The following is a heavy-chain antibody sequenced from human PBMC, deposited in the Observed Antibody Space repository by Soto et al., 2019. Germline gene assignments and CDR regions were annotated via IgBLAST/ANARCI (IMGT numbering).Heavy chain of an antibody. CDR1: GDSISSSSYY. CDR3: ARARVPYSSTWYRYDYYGMDI. D-gene: IGHD6-13*01. V-gene: IGHV4-31*03. CDR2: IHYSGNT. J-gene: IGHJ6*02. Sequence: LSLTCTVSGDSISSSSYYWSWIRQHPGKGLEWIGYIHYSGNTRYNPSLKSRLTISVDTSKNQFSLMLSSLTAADTAVYFCARARVPYSSTWYRYDYYGMDIWGQGTTVTVS.